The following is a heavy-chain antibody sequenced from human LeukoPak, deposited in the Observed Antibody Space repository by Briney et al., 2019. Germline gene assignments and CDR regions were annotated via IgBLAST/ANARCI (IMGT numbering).Heavy chain of an antibody. V-gene: IGHV3-21*01. D-gene: IGHD2-2*01. Sequence: GGSLRLSCAASGFTFSSYWMSWVRQAPGKGLEWVSSISSSSSYIYYADSVKGRFTISRDNAKNSLYLQMNSLRAEDTAVYYCARDRQLLDYYYGMDVWGQGTTVTVSS. J-gene: IGHJ6*02. CDR2: ISSSSSYI. CDR3: ARDRQLLDYYYGMDV. CDR1: GFTFSSYW.